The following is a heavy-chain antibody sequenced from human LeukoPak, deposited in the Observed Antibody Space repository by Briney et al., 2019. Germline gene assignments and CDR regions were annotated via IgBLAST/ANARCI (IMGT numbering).Heavy chain of an antibody. CDR1: GYSSTSYY. CDR2: IYPGDSDT. V-gene: IGHV5-51*01. CDR3: ARLLCSSTSCPDYGYFDY. Sequence: ESLQISCKASGYSSTSYYIIHLRHQPPKNRQWMVTIYPGDSDTRYSPSFQGQVTISADKSISTAYVQWRSLKDSDTAMYYCARLLCSSTSCPDYGYFDYWGQGTLVTVSS. D-gene: IGHD2-2*01. J-gene: IGHJ4*02.